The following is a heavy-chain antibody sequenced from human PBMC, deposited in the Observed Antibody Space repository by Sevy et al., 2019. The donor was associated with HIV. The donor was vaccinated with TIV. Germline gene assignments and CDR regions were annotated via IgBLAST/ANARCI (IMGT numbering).Heavy chain of an antibody. CDR1: GFTFSTYW. CDR2: IKQDESEK. D-gene: IGHD3-22*01. J-gene: IGHJ4*02. CDR3: ARGNSGSFDY. Sequence: GGSLRLSCAASGFTFSTYWMHWVRQAPGKGLEWVANIKQDESEKYHVASVKGRFTISRDNAKNSLYLQMNSPRPGDTAVYYCARGNSGSFDYWGQGTLVTVSS. V-gene: IGHV3-7*04.